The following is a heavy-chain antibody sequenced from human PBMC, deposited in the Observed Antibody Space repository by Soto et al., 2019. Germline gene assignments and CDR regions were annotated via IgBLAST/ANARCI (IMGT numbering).Heavy chain of an antibody. CDR3: ARERCTVVTLIPYYYYGMDV. D-gene: IGHD2-21*02. V-gene: IGHV1-18*01. CDR2: ISAYNGNT. J-gene: IGHJ6*02. CDR1: GYTFTSYG. Sequence: QVQLVQSGAEVKKPGASVKVSCKASGYTFTSYGISWVRQAPGQGLEWMGWISAYNGNTNYAQKPQGRVTMTTDTPQSTAYMEMRSMRSDDTAVYYCARERCTVVTLIPYYYYGMDVWGQGTTVTVSS.